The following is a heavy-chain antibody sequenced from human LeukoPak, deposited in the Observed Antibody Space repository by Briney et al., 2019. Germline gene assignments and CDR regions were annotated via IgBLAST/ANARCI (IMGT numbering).Heavy chain of an antibody. CDR2: IYSSGST. Sequence: PSETLSLTCTVSGGSISSYYWSWIRQPAGKGLEWIGRIYSSGSTNYNPSLKSRVSMSVDTSKNQFSLKLRSVTAADTAVYYCARDSFGSGSYSFWGQGTLVTVSS. D-gene: IGHD3-10*01. CDR1: GGSISSYY. J-gene: IGHJ4*02. V-gene: IGHV4-4*07. CDR3: ARDSFGSGSYSF.